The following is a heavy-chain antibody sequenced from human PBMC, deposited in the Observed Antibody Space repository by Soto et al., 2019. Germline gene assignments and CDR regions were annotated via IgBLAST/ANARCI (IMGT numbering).Heavy chain of an antibody. CDR1: RFTFSNYA. CDR3: ASWGGIASPAYDGSLAHYDY. Sequence: GGSLRLSCAASRFTFSNYAMSWVRQAPGKGLEWVSAISAGGGSTNYADSVKGRFTISRDNSKNTLYLQMNSLSAEDTAVYYCASWGGIASPAYDGSLAHYDYWGQGTLVTAPQ. D-gene: IGHD6-13*01. V-gene: IGHV3-23*01. CDR2: ISAGGGST. J-gene: IGHJ4*02.